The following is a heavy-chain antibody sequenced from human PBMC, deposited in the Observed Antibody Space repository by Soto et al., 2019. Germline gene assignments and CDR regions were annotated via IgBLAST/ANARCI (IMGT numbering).Heavy chain of an antibody. CDR2: IKSRSDGGTT. Sequence: GGSLRLSCAASGFTFTNAWMIWVRQAPGKGLEWVGRIKSRSDGGTTDCAAPVKGRFTISRDDSKNMLYLQMNNLKTEDSAVYYCNAWIVSTDYWGQGTRVT. CDR3: NAWIVSTDY. J-gene: IGHJ4*02. D-gene: IGHD1-26*01. CDR1: GFTFTNAW. V-gene: IGHV3-15*01.